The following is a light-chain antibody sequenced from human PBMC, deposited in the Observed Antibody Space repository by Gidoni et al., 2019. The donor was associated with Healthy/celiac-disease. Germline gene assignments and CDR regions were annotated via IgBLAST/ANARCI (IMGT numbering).Light chain of an antibody. CDR1: QSVSSSY. CDR3: QQYGSSPPFT. Sequence: IVFTQSPCTLSLSPGERATLSCRASQSVSSSYLAWYQQKPGQAPRLLIYGASSRATGIPDRCSGSGSGTDFTLTISRLEPEDFAVYYCQQYGSSPPFTFGPGTKVDIK. V-gene: IGKV3-20*01. CDR2: GAS. J-gene: IGKJ3*01.